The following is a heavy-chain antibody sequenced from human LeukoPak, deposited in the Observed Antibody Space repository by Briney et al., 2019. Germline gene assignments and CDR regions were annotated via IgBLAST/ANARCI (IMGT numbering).Heavy chain of an antibody. CDR2: MNPNSGNT. CDR1: GYTFTSYD. V-gene: IGHV1-8*03. Sequence: ASVEVSCKASGYTFTSYDINWVRQATGQGLEWMGWMNPNSGNTGYAQKFQGRVTITRNTSISTAYMELSSLRSEDTAVYYCARGRTGTSDMDVWGKGTTVTVSS. D-gene: IGHD1-1*01. CDR3: ARGRTGTSDMDV. J-gene: IGHJ6*03.